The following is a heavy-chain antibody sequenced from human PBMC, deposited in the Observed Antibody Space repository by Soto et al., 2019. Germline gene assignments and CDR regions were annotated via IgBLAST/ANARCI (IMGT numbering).Heavy chain of an antibody. CDR1: GDTFSSYA. D-gene: IGHD2-21*01. Sequence: QVQLVQSGAEVQKPGSSVKVSCKASGDTFSSYAISWVRQAPGQGLEWRGRIIPILGIANYAQKFQGRVTITADKSRSRAYMDVSSLRSEDTAVDYGACAPAGVVGGASAFDYWGQGTLVDVSS. J-gene: IGHJ4*02. CDR2: IIPILGIA. V-gene: IGHV1-69*02. CDR3: ACAPAGVVGGASAFDY.